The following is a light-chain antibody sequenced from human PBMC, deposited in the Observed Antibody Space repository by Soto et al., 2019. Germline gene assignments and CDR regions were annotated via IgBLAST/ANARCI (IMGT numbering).Light chain of an antibody. CDR2: EVS. CDR1: SSDVGGYNY. V-gene: IGLV2-8*01. J-gene: IGLJ2*01. Sequence: QSALTQPPSASGSPGQSVTISCTGTSSDVGGYNYVSWYQQHPGKAPKLMIYEVSKRPSGVPDRFSGSKSGNTASLTVSGLQAEDEAYYYCSSYAGSNNIVVFGGGTQLTVL. CDR3: SSYAGSNNIVV.